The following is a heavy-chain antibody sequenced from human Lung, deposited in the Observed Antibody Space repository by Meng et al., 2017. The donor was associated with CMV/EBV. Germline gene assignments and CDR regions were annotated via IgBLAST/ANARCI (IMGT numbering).Heavy chain of an antibody. D-gene: IGHD6-19*01. CDR2: IYHSEST. V-gene: IGHV4-4*02. CDR3: ASFPPPGKQWLVTDY. J-gene: IGHJ4*02. CDR1: LGAICRSNW. Sequence: HLQVPPPGVRSPSVSLPFTVAFSLGAICRSNWWRWVRQPPVKGLKWIGEIYHSESTNYNPSLKSRVTISVDKSKNQFSLKLSSVTAADTAVYYCASFPPPGKQWLVTDYWGQGTLVTVSS.